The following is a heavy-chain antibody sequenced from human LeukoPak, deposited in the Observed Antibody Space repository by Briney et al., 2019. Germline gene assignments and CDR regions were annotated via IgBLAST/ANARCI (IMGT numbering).Heavy chain of an antibody. CDR3: ARASLLALWF. Sequence: GGSLRLSCVASGFTFSSFEMNWVRQAPGKGLEWVSYISSSGTTIYYADSVKGRFTVSRDNAMNSLYLQMNSLRAEDTAVYYCARASLLALWFWGQGTVVTVSS. CDR2: ISSSGTTI. CDR1: GFTFSSFE. D-gene: IGHD3-9*01. J-gene: IGHJ4*02. V-gene: IGHV3-48*03.